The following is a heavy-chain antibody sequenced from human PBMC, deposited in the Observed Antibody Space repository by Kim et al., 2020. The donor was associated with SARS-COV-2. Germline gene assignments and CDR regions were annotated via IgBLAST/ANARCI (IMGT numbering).Heavy chain of an antibody. V-gene: IGHV4-34*01. CDR2: INHSGST. D-gene: IGHD4-17*01. CDR1: GGSFSGYY. J-gene: IGHJ4*02. Sequence: SETLSLTCAVYGGSFSGYYWSWIRQPPGKGLEWIGEINHSGSTNYNPSLKSRVTISVDTSKNQFSLKLSSVTAADTAVYYCARGSGPATVYRLDYWGQGTLVTVSS. CDR3: ARGSGPATVYRLDY.